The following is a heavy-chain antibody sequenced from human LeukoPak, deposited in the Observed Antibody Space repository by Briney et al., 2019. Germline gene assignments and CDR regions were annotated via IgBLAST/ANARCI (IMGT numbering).Heavy chain of an antibody. J-gene: IGHJ4*02. V-gene: IGHV3-30*18. CDR3: AKDPYSGTYTIDH. D-gene: IGHD1-26*01. CDR2: ISYDGSNA. CDR1: RSSFGGYG. Sequence: GGSLRLSCAASRSSFGGYGMHWVRQAPGKGLEWVAVISYDGSNAYYADSVKGRFTISRDNSKNTLYLQMNSLRAEDTAVYYCAKDPYSGTYTIDHWGQGTPVTVSS.